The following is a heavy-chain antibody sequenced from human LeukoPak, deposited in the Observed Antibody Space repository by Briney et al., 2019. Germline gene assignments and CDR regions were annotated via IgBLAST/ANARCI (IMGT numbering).Heavy chain of an antibody. CDR3: ARHEYGLLDY. J-gene: IGHJ4*02. CDR1: GGSISSSSYY. V-gene: IGHV4-39*01. D-gene: IGHD4/OR15-4a*01. Sequence: SETLSLTCTVSGGSISSSSYYWGWIRQPPGKGLEWIGSIYYSGSTYYNPSLKSRVTISVDTSKNQFSLKLSSVTAADTAVYYCARHEYGLLDYWGQGTLAIVSS. CDR2: IYYSGST.